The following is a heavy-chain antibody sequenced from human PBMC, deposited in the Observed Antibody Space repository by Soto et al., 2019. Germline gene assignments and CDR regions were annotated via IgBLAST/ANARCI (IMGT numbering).Heavy chain of an antibody. D-gene: IGHD1-26*01. J-gene: IGHJ1*01. V-gene: IGHV3-23*01. Sequence: PVGSLRLSCAASGFTFSSYAMSWVRQAPGKGLEWVSAISGSGGSTYYADSVKGRFTISRDNSKNTLYLQMNSLRAEDTAVYYCAKGSPSARHAEYFQHWGQGTLVTVSS. CDR2: ISGSGGST. CDR1: GFTFSSYA. CDR3: AKGSPSARHAEYFQH.